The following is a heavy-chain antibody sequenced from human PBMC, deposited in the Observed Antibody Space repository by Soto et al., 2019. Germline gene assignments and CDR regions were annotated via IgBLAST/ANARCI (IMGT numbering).Heavy chain of an antibody. V-gene: IGHV3-66*01. CDR1: GFTVSSNY. CDR3: ARDSPCSGGSYYSAPDY. CDR2: IYSGGST. D-gene: IGHD2-15*01. J-gene: IGHJ4*02. Sequence: GGSLRLSCAASGFTVSSNYMSWVRQAPGKGLEWVSVIYSGGSTYYADSVKGRFTISRDNSKNTLYLQMNSLRAEDTAVYYCARDSPCSGGSYYSAPDYWGQGTLVTVSS.